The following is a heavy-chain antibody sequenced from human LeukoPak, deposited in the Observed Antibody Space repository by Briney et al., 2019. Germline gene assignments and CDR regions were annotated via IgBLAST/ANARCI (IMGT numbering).Heavy chain of an antibody. J-gene: IGHJ4*02. CDR2: ISYTGST. CDR3: ASIAVAGTDFDY. CDR1: DGSISNRVYY. D-gene: IGHD6-19*01. V-gene: IGHV4-39*07. Sequence: SETLSLTCTVSDGSISNRVYYWGWIRQPPGKGLEWIGSISYTGSTYYNPSLKRRVTISVDTSKNQFSLKLSSVTAADTAVYYCASIAVAGTDFDYWGQGTLVTVSS.